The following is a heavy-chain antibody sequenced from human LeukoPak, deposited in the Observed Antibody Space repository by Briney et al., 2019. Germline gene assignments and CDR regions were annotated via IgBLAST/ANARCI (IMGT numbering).Heavy chain of an antibody. CDR2: IYSGGST. CDR1: GFTVSSNY. Sequence: GGSLRLSCAASGFTVSSNYMSWVRQAPGKGLEWVSVIYSGGSTYYADSVKGRFTISSDNSKNTLYLQMNSLRAEDTAVYYCARDSSGSDAFDIWGQGTMVTVSS. V-gene: IGHV3-53*01. CDR3: ARDSSGSDAFDI. D-gene: IGHD6-19*01. J-gene: IGHJ3*02.